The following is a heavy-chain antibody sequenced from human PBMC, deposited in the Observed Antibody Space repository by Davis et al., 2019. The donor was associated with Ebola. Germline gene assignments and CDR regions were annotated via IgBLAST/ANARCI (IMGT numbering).Heavy chain of an antibody. CDR2: IYHSGST. CDR3: ARVDIVVVPAAYYYYGMDV. V-gene: IGHV4-4*02. Sequence: MPSETLSLTCAVSGGSISSSNWWSWVRQPPGKGLEWIGEIYHSGSTYYTPSLKSRVTISVDTSKNQFSLKLSSVTAADTAVYYCARVDIVVVPAAYYYYGMDVWGKGTTVTVSS. D-gene: IGHD2-2*03. J-gene: IGHJ6*04. CDR1: GGSISSSNW.